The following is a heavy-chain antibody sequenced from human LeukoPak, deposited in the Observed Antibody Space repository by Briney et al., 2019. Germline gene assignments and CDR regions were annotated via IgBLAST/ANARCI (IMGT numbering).Heavy chain of an antibody. CDR1: GFTFNNYA. CDR2: ITASGGST. D-gene: IGHD1-1*01. J-gene: IGHJ4*02. CDR3: ARDYPTSGIVTIFDC. Sequence: PGGSLRLSCASSGFTFNNYAMTWVRQAPGKVLEWVSSITASGGSTYCADSVKGRFTISRDNSKNTLYLQMSSLRAEDTAVYYCARDYPTSGIVTIFDCWGQGTLVTVSS. V-gene: IGHV3-23*01.